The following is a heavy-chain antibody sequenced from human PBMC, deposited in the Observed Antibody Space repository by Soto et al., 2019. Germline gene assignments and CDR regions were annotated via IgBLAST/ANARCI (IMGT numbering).Heavy chain of an antibody. J-gene: IGHJ6*02. Sequence: QVQLVQSGAEVKKPGSSVKVSCKASGGTFSSYAISWVRQAPGQGLEWMGGIIPIFGTANYAQKFQGRDTITADESTSTAYMELSSLRSEDTAVYYCARDDYYGSGSYYNYYYYGMDVWGQGTTVTVSS. CDR1: GGTFSSYA. D-gene: IGHD3-10*01. CDR2: IIPIFGTA. CDR3: ARDDYYGSGSYYNYYYYGMDV. V-gene: IGHV1-69*01.